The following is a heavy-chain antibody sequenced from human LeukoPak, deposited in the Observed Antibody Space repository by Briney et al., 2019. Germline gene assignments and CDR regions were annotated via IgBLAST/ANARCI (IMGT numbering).Heavy chain of an antibody. V-gene: IGHV3-11*06. Sequence: GGSLRLFCAACGFTFSDYYMSWLRRARGKGLEGVSYISSSSSYINYADSVKGRFTISRDNAKNSLYLQMNSLRAEDTAVYYCARVRSTCSGGSCYSGVDWFDPWGQGTLVTVSS. D-gene: IGHD2-15*01. CDR2: ISSSSSYI. CDR3: ARVRSTCSGGSCYSGVDWFDP. CDR1: GFTFSDYY. J-gene: IGHJ5*02.